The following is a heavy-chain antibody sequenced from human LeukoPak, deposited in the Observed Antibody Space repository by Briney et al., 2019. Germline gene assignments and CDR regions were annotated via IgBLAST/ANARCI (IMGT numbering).Heavy chain of an antibody. V-gene: IGHV3-21*01. CDR2: ITRSSYI. CDR1: GFTFNTYS. Sequence: GGSLRLSCAASGFTFNTYSMNWVRQAPGKGLEWVSSITRSSYIYYADSVKGRFTISRDNAKNSLYLQMNSLRAEDTAVYYCARVTVTTFWYAFDIWGQGTMVTVSS. J-gene: IGHJ3*02. CDR3: ARVTVTTFWYAFDI. D-gene: IGHD4-17*01.